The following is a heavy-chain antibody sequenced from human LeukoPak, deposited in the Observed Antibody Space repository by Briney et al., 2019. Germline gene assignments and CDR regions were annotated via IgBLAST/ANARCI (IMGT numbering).Heavy chain of an antibody. CDR1: GFTFSSYG. CDR2: IKQDGSEK. D-gene: IGHD3-10*01. Sequence: PGRSLRLSCAASGFTFSSYGMHWVRQAPGKGLEWVANIKQDGSEKYYVDSVKGRFTISRDNAKNSLYLQMNSLRAEDTAVYYCAVYGSGFFPWGKGTTVTISS. J-gene: IGHJ6*04. CDR3: AVYGSGFFP. V-gene: IGHV3-7*01.